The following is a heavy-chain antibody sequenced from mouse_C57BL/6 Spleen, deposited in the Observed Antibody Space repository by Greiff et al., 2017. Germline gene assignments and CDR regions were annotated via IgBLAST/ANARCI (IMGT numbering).Heavy chain of an antibody. Sequence: VQLQQSGAELVRPGASVKLSCTASGFNIKDYYMHWVKQRPEQGLEWIGRIDPEDGDTEYAPKFPGKATMTADTSSNTAYLQLSSLTSEDTAVYYCTTRSNYLAWFAYWGQGTLVTVSA. D-gene: IGHD2-5*01. J-gene: IGHJ3*01. V-gene: IGHV14-1*01. CDR3: TTRSNYLAWFAY. CDR2: IDPEDGDT. CDR1: GFNIKDYY.